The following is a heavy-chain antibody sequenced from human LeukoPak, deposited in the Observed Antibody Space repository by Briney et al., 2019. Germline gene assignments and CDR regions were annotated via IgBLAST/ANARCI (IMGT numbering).Heavy chain of an antibody. CDR3: ARDYSRSWLRFFDY. CDR1: GGSISSMSDY. V-gene: IGHV4-39*02. J-gene: IGHJ4*02. Sequence: SETLSLTCTVSGGSISSMSDYWGWIRQPPRKGLEWIGSIFDSGSTDYNPSLKSRVTMSRDTSNNLFSLQLSFVTAADTAVYYCARDYSRSWLRFFDYWGQGTLVTVSS. CDR2: IFDSGST. D-gene: IGHD6-6*01.